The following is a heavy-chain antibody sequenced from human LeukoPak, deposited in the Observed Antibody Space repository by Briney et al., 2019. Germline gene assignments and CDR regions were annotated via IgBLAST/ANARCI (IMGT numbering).Heavy chain of an antibody. CDR3: ARASVSPKKNWFDP. V-gene: IGHV3-9*01. CDR2: ISWNSGSI. J-gene: IGHJ5*02. Sequence: GGSLRLSCAASGFTFDDYAMHWVRQAPGKGLEWVSGISWNSGSIGYADSVKGRFTISRDNAKNSLYLQMNSLRSDDTAVYYCARASVSPKKNWFDPWGQGTLVTVSS. CDR1: GFTFDDYA.